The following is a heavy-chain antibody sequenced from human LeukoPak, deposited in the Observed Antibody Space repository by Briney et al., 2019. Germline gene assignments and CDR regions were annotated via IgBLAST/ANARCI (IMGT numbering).Heavy chain of an antibody. CDR1: GGSISSYY. J-gene: IGHJ3*02. V-gene: IGHV4-59*01. CDR2: IYYSGST. CDR3: ARCPRAGLDAFDI. Sequence: PSETLPLTCTVSGGSISSYYWSWIWQPPGKGLEWIGYIYYSGSTNYNPSLKSRVTISVDTSKNQFSLKLSSVTAADTAVYYCARCPRAGLDAFDIWGQGTMVTVSS. D-gene: IGHD6-13*01.